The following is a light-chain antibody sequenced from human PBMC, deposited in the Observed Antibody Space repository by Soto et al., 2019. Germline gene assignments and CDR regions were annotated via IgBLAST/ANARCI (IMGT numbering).Light chain of an antibody. J-gene: IGKJ2*01. V-gene: IGKV3-20*01. Sequence: EIVLTQSPDTLSLSPGERATLSCRASQSVGSSYLAWYQQKPGQAPRLLIYGASSRATGTPDRFSGSGSGADFTLNISLPEPEDFAVFYCQQYGSSPPYTFGQGTKMEI. CDR3: QQYGSSPPYT. CDR1: QSVGSSY. CDR2: GAS.